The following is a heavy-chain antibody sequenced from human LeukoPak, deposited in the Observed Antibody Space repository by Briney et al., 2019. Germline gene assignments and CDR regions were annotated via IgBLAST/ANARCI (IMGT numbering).Heavy chain of an antibody. CDR2: IRQDGSDK. Sequence: GGSLRLSCEASGFTFDNYYMSWVRQAPGKGLEWVANIRQDGSDKYYVDSVKGRFTVSRDNAKNSLYLEMNSLRVEDTAVYYCTRGENKYGGEVWFDPWGQGTLVIVSS. CDR1: GFTFDNYY. CDR3: TRGENKYGGEVWFDP. V-gene: IGHV3-7*01. J-gene: IGHJ5*02. D-gene: IGHD2-8*01.